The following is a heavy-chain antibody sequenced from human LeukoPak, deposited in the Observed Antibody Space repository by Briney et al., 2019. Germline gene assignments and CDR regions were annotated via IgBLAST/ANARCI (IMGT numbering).Heavy chain of an antibody. CDR3: ARNLQRYKVFDY. D-gene: IGHD5-24*01. Sequence: GGSLRLSCAASGFTFSSYSMNWVRQAPGKGLAGVTSISSSSSYIYYADSVKGRFTISRDNAKNSLYLQMNSLRAEDTAVYYCARNLQRYKVFDYWGQGTLVTVSS. V-gene: IGHV3-21*01. CDR1: GFTFSSYS. CDR2: ISSSSSYI. J-gene: IGHJ4*02.